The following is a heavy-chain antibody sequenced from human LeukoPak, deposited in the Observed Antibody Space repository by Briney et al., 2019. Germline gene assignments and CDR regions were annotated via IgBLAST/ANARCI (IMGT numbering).Heavy chain of an antibody. J-gene: IGHJ3*02. CDR2: IYKTGNT. Sequence: SETLSLTCTVSGGSISSTTYYWAWIRQPPGEGLEWIGSIYKTGNTNYSPSLKSRVTISVDTSKNQFSLKLSSVTAADTAVYYCARSIAAAADAFDIWGQGTMVTVSS. V-gene: IGHV4-39*07. CDR3: ARSIAAAADAFDI. D-gene: IGHD6-13*01. CDR1: GGSISSTTYY.